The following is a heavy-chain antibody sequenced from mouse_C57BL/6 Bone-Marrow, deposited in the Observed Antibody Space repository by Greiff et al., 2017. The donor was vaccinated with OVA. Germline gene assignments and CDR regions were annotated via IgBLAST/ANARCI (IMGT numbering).Heavy chain of an antibody. D-gene: IGHD2-4*01. Sequence: EVQRVEPGGGLVQPGGSLKLSCAASGFTFSSYAMSWVRQTPEKRLEWVATISDGGRYTYYPDNVKGRITISRDKAKNNLYLQMSHLKSEDTAMYYCARALMITTNYYAMDYWGQGTSVTVSS. CDR2: ISDGGRYT. CDR3: ARALMITTNYYAMDY. CDR1: GFTFSSYA. V-gene: IGHV5-4*01. J-gene: IGHJ4*01.